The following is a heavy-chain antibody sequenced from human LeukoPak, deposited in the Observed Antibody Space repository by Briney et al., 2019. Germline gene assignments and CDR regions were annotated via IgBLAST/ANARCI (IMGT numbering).Heavy chain of an antibody. V-gene: IGHV1-18*01. CDR3: AGSAPYCSSTSCSLDY. Sequence: ASVKVSCKASGYTFTSYGISWVRQAPGQGLEWMGWISAYNGNTNYAQKLQGRVTMTTDTSTSTAHMELRSLRSDDTAVYYCAGSAPYCSSTSCSLDYWGQGTLVTVSS. D-gene: IGHD2-2*01. CDR1: GYTFTSYG. CDR2: ISAYNGNT. J-gene: IGHJ4*02.